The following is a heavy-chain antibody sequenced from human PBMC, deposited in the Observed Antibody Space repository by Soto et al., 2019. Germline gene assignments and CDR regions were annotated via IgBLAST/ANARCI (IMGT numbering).Heavy chain of an antibody. D-gene: IGHD2-15*01. V-gene: IGHV4-59*01. CDR2: IYYSGST. J-gene: IGHJ6*02. CDR1: GGSISSYY. CDR3: ARGGLGYCSGGSCYSIHYYYGMDV. Sequence: SETLSLTCTVSGGSISSYYWSWIRQPPGKGLEWIGYIYYSGSTNYNPSLKSRVTISVDTSKNQFSLKLSSVTAADTAVYYCARGGLGYCSGGSCYSIHYYYGMDVWGQGTTVTVSS.